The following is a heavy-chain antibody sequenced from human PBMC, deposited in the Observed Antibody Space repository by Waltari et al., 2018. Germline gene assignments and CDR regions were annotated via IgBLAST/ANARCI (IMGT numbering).Heavy chain of an antibody. D-gene: IGHD4-17*01. J-gene: IGHJ5*02. CDR2: IYSSGRP. CDR1: GGSITTDPYW. CDR3: ARRQYGHPFDP. V-gene: IGHV4-39*01. Sequence: QLQLQESGPGLVRPSETLSLTCTVSGGSITTDPYWWGWVRQPPGKGLEWIGTIYSSGRPYYNPAVQSRVTIARDTSNNQFSLRLNSVTAADTAVYYCARRQYGHPFDPWGQGIRVTVSS.